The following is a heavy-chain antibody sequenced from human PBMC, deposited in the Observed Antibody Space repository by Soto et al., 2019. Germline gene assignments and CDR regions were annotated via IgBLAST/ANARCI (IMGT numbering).Heavy chain of an antibody. CDR3: VHSRCGGDCLQSYSSHYYHGMDV. CDR2: IYWDDDK. Sequence: QITLKESGPTLVKPTQTLTLTCTFSGFSLSTGGVGVGWVRQPPGKALEWLALIYWDDDKRYSPSLKSRLTITKDTSQDQVVFTMTNMDPVDTATYYCVHSRCGGDCLQSYSSHYYHGMDVWGQGTTVTVSS. J-gene: IGHJ6*02. V-gene: IGHV2-5*02. CDR1: GFSLSTGGVG. D-gene: IGHD2-21*02.